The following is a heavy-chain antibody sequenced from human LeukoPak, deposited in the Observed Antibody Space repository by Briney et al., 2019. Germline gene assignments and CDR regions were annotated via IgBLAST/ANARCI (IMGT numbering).Heavy chain of an antibody. CDR3: ARHRVAAAFIDY. J-gene: IGHJ4*02. V-gene: IGHV4-39*01. Sequence: SETLSLTCTVSGGSISTYYWGWIRQAPGKGLEWIGSIYYSGSTYYNPSLKSRVTISVDTSKNQFSLKLSSVTAADTAVYYCARHRVAAAFIDYWGQGTLVTVSS. CDR1: GGSISTYY. CDR2: IYYSGST. D-gene: IGHD6-13*01.